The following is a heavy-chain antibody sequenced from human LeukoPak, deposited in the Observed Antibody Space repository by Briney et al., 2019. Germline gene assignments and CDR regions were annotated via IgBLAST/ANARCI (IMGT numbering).Heavy chain of an antibody. D-gene: IGHD4-11*01. CDR2: IKQDGSEK. V-gene: IGHV3-7*01. CDR3: ARDDPYSRVSDY. CDR1: GFTFSSYW. J-gene: IGHJ4*02. Sequence: GGSLRLSCAASGFTFSSYWMSWVRQAPGKGLEWAANIKQDGSEKYCVDSVKGRFTISRDNAKNSLYLQMNSLRAEDTAVYYCARDDPYSRVSDYWGQGTLVTVSS.